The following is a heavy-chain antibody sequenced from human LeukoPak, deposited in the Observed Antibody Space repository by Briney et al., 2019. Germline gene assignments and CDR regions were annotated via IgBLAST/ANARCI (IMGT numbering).Heavy chain of an antibody. Sequence: GRSLRLSCAASGFTFDDYAMHWVRQAPGKGLEWVSGISWNSGSIGYADSVKGRFTISRDNAKNSLYLQMNSLRAEDTAVYYCAKDIEAVVTTNVNFDYWGQGTLVTVSS. CDR3: AKDIEAVVTTNVNFDY. V-gene: IGHV3-9*01. CDR1: GFTFDDYA. J-gene: IGHJ4*02. D-gene: IGHD4-23*01. CDR2: ISWNSGSI.